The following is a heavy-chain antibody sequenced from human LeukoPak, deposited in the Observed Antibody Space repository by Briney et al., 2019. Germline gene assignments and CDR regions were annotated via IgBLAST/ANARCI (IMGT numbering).Heavy chain of an antibody. J-gene: IGHJ4*02. V-gene: IGHV3-9*03. CDR1: GFTFDDYA. D-gene: IGHD3-16*01. CDR3: AKEQDGGFDY. CDR2: ISWNSGSI. Sequence: GRSLRHSCAASGFTFDDYAMHWVRQAPGKGLEWVSGISWNSGSIGYADSVKGRFTISRDNAKNSLYLQMNSLRAEDMALYYCAKEQDGGFDYWGQGTLVTVSS.